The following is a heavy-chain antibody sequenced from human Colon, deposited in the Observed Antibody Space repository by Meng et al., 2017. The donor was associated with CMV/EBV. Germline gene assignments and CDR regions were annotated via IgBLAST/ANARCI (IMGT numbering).Heavy chain of an antibody. CDR1: Y. CDR3: ARGRIVVVPAAHLFDY. CDR2: INHSGST. D-gene: IGHD2-2*01. Sequence: YMSWIRQPPGKGLEWIGEINHSGSTNYNPSLKSRVTISVDTSKNQFSLKLSSVTAADTAVYYCARGRIVVVPAAHLFDYWGQGTLVTVSS. V-gene: IGHV4-34*01. J-gene: IGHJ4*02.